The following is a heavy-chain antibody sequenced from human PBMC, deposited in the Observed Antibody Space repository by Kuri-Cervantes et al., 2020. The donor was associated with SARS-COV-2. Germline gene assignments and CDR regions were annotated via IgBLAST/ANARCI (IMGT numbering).Heavy chain of an antibody. Sequence: GESLKISCAASGFTFSSYAMSWVRQAPGKGLEWVSAISGSGGSTYYADSVKGRFTISRDNSKNTLYLQMNSLRAEGTAVYYCAKDLGGSGYLYWGQGTLVTVSS. CDR1: GFTFSSYA. CDR3: AKDLGGSGYLY. V-gene: IGHV3-23*01. CDR2: ISGSGGST. J-gene: IGHJ4*02. D-gene: IGHD5-12*01.